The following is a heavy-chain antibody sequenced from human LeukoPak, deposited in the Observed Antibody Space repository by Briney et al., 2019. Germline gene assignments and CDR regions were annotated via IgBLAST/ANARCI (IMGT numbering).Heavy chain of an antibody. Sequence: SETLSLTCTVSGGSISSYYWSWIRQPPGKGLEWIGYIYYSGSTNYNPSLKSRVTVSVDTSKNQFSLKLSSVTAADTAVYYCARGLWPPLRSLDYWGQGTLVTVSS. CDR3: ARGLWPPLRSLDY. CDR2: IYYSGST. V-gene: IGHV4-59*12. D-gene: IGHD4-17*01. J-gene: IGHJ4*02. CDR1: GGSISSYY.